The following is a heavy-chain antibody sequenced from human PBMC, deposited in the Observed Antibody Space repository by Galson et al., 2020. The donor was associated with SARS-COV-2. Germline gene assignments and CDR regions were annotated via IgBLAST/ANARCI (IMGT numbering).Heavy chain of an antibody. Sequence: SETLSLTCTVTGGSISSGGYYWSWIRQHPGKGLEWIGYIYYSGSTYYNPSLKSRVTISVDTSKNQFSLKLSSVPAADTAVYYCARAFEAYGMDVWGQGTTVTVSS. V-gene: IGHV4-31*03. CDR2: IYYSGST. J-gene: IGHJ6*02. CDR3: ARAFEAYGMDV. CDR1: GGSISSGGYY.